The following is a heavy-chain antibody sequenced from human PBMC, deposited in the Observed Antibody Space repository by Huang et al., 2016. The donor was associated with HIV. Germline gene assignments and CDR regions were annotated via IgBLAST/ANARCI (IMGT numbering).Heavy chain of an antibody. Sequence: QLQLQESGPGLVRPSETLSLICTVSGGSITDSNYYWGWIRQPPGKGLEWSGSNYYSGDTDYNPSLKSRVTMSVDTSKNRFSLDIRSVAVADTAIYYCARHFGSWSGYFDSWGQGTLVPVSS. D-gene: IGHD3-10*01. CDR3: ARHFGSWSGYFDS. CDR2: NYYSGDT. J-gene: IGHJ4*02. CDR1: GGSITDSNYY. V-gene: IGHV4-39*01.